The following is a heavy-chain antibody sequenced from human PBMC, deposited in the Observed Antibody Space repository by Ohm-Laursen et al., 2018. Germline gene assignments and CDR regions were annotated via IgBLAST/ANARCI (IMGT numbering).Heavy chain of an antibody. D-gene: IGHD6-13*01. Sequence: ASVKVSCKASGYTFTGYYMHWVRQAPGQGLEWMGWINPNSGGTSYAQKFQGRVTMTRDTSISTAYMELSRLRSDDTAVYYCARDLARQQLAEFDYWGQGTLVTVSS. J-gene: IGHJ4*02. CDR2: INPNSGGT. V-gene: IGHV1-2*02. CDR1: GYTFTGYY. CDR3: ARDLARQQLAEFDY.